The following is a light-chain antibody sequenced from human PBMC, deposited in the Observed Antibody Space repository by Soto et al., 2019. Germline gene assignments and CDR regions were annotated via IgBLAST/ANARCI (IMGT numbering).Light chain of an antibody. V-gene: IGLV2-14*03. CDR3: TSHSDRSPVV. CDR1: SSDIGLNNY. CDR2: AVT. Sequence: QSVPTQPASVSGSPGQSITISCTGTSSDIGLNNYVYWYQQHPGKAPALIIYAVTYRPSGVSSRFSCSKSGDTASLTISGLRTEDEADYYCTSHSDRSPVVFGGGTKLTVL. J-gene: IGLJ2*01.